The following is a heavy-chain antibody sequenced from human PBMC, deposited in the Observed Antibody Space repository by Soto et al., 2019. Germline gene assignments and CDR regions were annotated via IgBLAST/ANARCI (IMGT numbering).Heavy chain of an antibody. J-gene: IGHJ3*02. V-gene: IGHV1-69*06. Sequence: QVQLVQSGAEVKKPGSSVKVSCKASGGTFSSYAISWVRQAPGQGLEWMGGIIPIFGTANYAQKFQGRVTMTTDTSTSTAYMELRSLRSDDTAVYYCARRFYGDYVSAAFDNWGQGTMVTVSS. D-gene: IGHD4-17*01. CDR1: GGTFSSYA. CDR2: IIPIFGTA. CDR3: ARRFYGDYVSAAFDN.